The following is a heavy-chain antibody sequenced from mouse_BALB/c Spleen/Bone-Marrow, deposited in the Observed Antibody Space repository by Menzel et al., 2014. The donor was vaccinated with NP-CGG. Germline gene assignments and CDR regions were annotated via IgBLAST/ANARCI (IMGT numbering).Heavy chain of an antibody. Sequence: EVHLVESGRDLVKPGGSLKLSCAASGFTFSNYGMSWVRQTPDKRLEWVATINSGGRYAFYPDSVKGRFTISRDNAKNTLYLQMSSLKSEDTAMYYCARRSDYDYFDYWGQGTTLTVSS. D-gene: IGHD2-4*01. CDR1: GFTFSNYG. V-gene: IGHV5-6*01. CDR2: INSGGRYA. J-gene: IGHJ2*01. CDR3: ARRSDYDYFDY.